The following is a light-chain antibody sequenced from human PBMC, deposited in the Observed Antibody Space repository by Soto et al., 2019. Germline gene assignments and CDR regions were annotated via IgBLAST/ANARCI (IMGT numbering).Light chain of an antibody. Sequence: DVVMTQSPLSLPVTPGEPASISCRSSQSLLHSNGYNYLDWYLQKPGQSPQLLIYLGSNRASGVPARFTGSGSGTDFTLNISGVEAEDVGVYYCMEALQLPPSFGPGTNVDI. CDR2: LGS. J-gene: IGKJ3*01. CDR3: MEALQLPPS. V-gene: IGKV2-28*01. CDR1: QSLLHSNGYNY.